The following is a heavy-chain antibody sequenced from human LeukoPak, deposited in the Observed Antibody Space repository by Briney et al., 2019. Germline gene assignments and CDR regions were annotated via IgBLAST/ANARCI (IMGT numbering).Heavy chain of an antibody. D-gene: IGHD1-7*01. V-gene: IGHV4-34*01. J-gene: IGHJ5*02. CDR3: ARGPRITGTRRFGP. CDR2: INHSGST. Sequence: SETLSLTCAVYGGSFSGYYWSWLRQPPGKGLEWIGEINHSGSTNYNPSLKSRVTISVDTSKNQFSLKLSSVTAADTAVYYCARGPRITGTRRFGPWGQGTLVTVSS. CDR1: GGSFSGYY.